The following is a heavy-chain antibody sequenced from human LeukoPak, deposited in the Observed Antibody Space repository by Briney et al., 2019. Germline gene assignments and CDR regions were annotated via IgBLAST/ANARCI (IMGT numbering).Heavy chain of an antibody. J-gene: IGHJ5*02. CDR2: ISWNSGSI. D-gene: IGHD3-10*01. Sequence: GGSLRLSCAASGFTFDDYAMHWVRQAPGKGLEWVSGISWNSGSIGYADSVKGRFTISRDNAKNSLYLQMNSLRAEDMALYYCAKESHGGWFDPWGQGTLVTVSP. V-gene: IGHV3-9*03. CDR1: GFTFDDYA. CDR3: AKESHGGWFDP.